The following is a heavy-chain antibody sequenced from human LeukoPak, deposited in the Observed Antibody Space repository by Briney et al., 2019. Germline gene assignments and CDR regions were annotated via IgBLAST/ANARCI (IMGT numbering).Heavy chain of an antibody. CDR2: MSYTGST. J-gene: IGHJ4*02. CDR3: ARLFDS. Sequence: SETLSLTCTVSGASISTSGYYWGWVRQSPGKGLEYLAAMSYTGSTFYNPSLRSRVTMSADTSKNQFSLRLSSVTAADTALYYCARLFDSWGQGIQVTVSS. V-gene: IGHV4-39*01. CDR1: GASISTSGYY.